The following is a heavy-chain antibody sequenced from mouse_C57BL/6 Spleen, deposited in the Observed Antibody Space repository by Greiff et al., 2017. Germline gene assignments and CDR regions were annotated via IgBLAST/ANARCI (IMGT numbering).Heavy chain of an antibody. D-gene: IGHD3-2*02. J-gene: IGHJ2*01. CDR3: ARSEDSSGYFDY. CDR1: GYNFTSYG. V-gene: IGHV1-81*01. CDR2: IYPRSGNT. Sequence: QVQLKQSGAELARPGASVKLSCKASGYNFTSYGISWVKQRTGQGLEWIGEIYPRSGNTYYNAKFKGKATLTADTSSSTAYMELRSLTSEDSAVYFCARSEDSSGYFDYWGQGTTRTVSS.